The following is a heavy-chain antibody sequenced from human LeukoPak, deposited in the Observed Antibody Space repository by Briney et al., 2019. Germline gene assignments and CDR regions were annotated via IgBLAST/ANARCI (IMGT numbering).Heavy chain of an antibody. CDR1: GGSISSYY. CDR2: LYDRGST. Sequence: PSETLSLTCTVSGGSISSYYWSWIRQPPGKGLEWIGYLYDRGSTNYNPSLKSRVTISVDTSKNQFSLKLSSVTAADTAVYYCARHNYDFWSGYYAQGRFDPWGQGTLVTVSS. V-gene: IGHV4-59*08. CDR3: ARHNYDFWSGYYAQGRFDP. D-gene: IGHD3-3*01. J-gene: IGHJ5*02.